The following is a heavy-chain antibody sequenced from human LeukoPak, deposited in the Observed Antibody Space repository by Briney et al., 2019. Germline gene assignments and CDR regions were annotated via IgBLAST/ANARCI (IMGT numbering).Heavy chain of an antibody. CDR2: ISSSSSYI. Sequence: GGSLRLSCAASGFTFSSYSMNWVRQAPGKGLEWVSSISSSSSYIYYADSVKGRFTISRDNAKNSLYLQMNSLRAEDTAVYYCARGRGRAAAEGVDYWGQGTLVTVSS. D-gene: IGHD6-13*01. CDR3: ARGRGRAAAEGVDY. J-gene: IGHJ4*02. CDR1: GFTFSSYS. V-gene: IGHV3-21*01.